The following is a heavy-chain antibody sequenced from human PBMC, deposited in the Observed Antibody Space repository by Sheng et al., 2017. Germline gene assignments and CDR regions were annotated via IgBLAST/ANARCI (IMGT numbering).Heavy chain of an antibody. CDR1: GGSISSYY. Sequence: QVQLQESGPGLVKPSENLSLTCTVSGGSISSYYWSWIRQPAGKGLEWIGRIYTSGSTNYNPSLKSRVTMSVDTSKNQFSLKLSSVTAADTAVYYCARTSEAGYYYYYMDVWGKGTTVTVSS. J-gene: IGHJ6*03. V-gene: IGHV4-4*07. CDR3: ARTSEAGYYYYYMDV. CDR2: IYTSGST.